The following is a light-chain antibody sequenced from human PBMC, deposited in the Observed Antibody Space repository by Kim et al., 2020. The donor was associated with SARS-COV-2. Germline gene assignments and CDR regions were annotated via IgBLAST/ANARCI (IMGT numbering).Light chain of an antibody. CDR2: DVS. V-gene: IGLV2-14*01. CDR3: SSYTSSSTFV. CDR1: SSDVGGYNY. Sequence: QSALTQPASVSGSPGQSITISCTGTSSDVGGYNYVSWYQQHPGKAPKLMIYDVSKRPSGVSNRFSGSKSGNTASLTISGLQAEDEAYYYCSSYTSSSTFVFGTGTKV. J-gene: IGLJ1*01.